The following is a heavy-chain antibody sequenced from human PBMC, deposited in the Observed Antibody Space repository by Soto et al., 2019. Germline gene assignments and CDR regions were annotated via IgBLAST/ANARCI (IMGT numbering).Heavy chain of an antibody. D-gene: IGHD4-17*01. Sequence: QVQLVQSGAEVKKPGASVKVSCKASGYTFSSYYMHWVRQAPGQGLEWMGIINPSGGSTSYAQKFQGRATMTRDTSTCTVYMELSSLRSEDTAVFYCASRSDYGDYVGYFDYWGQGTLVTVSS. J-gene: IGHJ4*02. CDR2: INPSGGST. V-gene: IGHV1-46*01. CDR1: GYTFSSYY. CDR3: ASRSDYGDYVGYFDY.